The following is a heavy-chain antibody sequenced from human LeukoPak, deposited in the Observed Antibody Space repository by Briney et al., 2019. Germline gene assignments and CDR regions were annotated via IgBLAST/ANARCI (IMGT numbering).Heavy chain of an antibody. CDR1: GFTFSDYY. J-gene: IGHJ4*02. V-gene: IGHV3-11*01. CDR2: ISSSGSTI. D-gene: IGHD3-22*01. CDR3: ARDRVTGYYDSSGYLFF. Sequence: PGRSLRLSCAASGFTFSDYYMSWIRQAPGKGLEWVSYISSSGSTIYYAASVKGRFTISRDNAKNSLYLQMNSLSAEDTAVYYCARDRVTGYYDSSGYLFFWGQGTLVTVSS.